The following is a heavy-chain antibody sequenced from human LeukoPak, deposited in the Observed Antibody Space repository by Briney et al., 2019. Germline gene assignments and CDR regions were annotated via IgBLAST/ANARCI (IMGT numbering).Heavy chain of an antibody. Sequence: TVKVPCKASGGTFNNYAISWVRQAPGQGLEWMGRIIPIVGITNYTQNFQGRVTITADKSTSTAYMELTSLRSEDTAVYYCATNGFSSDWYPVGYFQHWGQGTLVTVSS. CDR1: GGTFNNYA. D-gene: IGHD6-19*01. V-gene: IGHV1-69*04. CDR3: ATNGFSSDWYPVGYFQH. CDR2: IIPIVGIT. J-gene: IGHJ1*01.